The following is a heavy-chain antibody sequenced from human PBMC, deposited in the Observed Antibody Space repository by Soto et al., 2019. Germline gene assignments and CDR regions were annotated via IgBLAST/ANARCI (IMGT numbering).Heavy chain of an antibody. V-gene: IGHV1-69*01. Sequence: QVQLVQSGAEVKKPGSSVKVSCTASGGSLRNSVISWVRQAPAQSLEWMGGAIPILGTANYAQKFQGRVTMTADEATSTAYMDLSSLSPDDTAVYYCARLGHPGHWGPGTLVIVSS. J-gene: IGHJ4*02. CDR3: ARLGHPGH. CDR1: GGSLRNSV. CDR2: AIPILGTA.